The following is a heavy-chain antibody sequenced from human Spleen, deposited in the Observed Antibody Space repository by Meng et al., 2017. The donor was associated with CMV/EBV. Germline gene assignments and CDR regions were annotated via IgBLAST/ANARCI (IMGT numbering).Heavy chain of an antibody. V-gene: IGHV3-30-3*01. D-gene: IGHD2-15*01. CDR2: ISYDGSNK. CDR1: GFTFSSYA. J-gene: IGHJ3*02. CDR3: ARAWSNIVVEPGRAFDI. Sequence: GESLKISCAASGFTFSSYAMHWVRQAPGKGLEWVAVISYDGSNKYYADSVKGRFTISRDNSKNTLYLQMNSLRAEDTAVYYCARAWSNIVVEPGRAFDIWGQGTMVTVSS.